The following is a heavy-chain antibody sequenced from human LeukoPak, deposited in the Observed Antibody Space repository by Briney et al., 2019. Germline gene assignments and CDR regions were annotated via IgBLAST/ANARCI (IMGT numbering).Heavy chain of an antibody. J-gene: IGHJ4*02. D-gene: IGHD3-22*01. Sequence: GGSLRLSCAASGFIVSGDFMSWVRQAPGKGLEWVSVIYSDGSTYYADSVKGRFTISRDNSKNTLYLQMNSLRAEDTAVYYCARVRRYYDSSGYPGFYFDYWGQGTLVTVSS. CDR3: ARVRRYYDSSGYPGFYFDY. V-gene: IGHV3-53*01. CDR1: GFIVSGDF. CDR2: IYSDGST.